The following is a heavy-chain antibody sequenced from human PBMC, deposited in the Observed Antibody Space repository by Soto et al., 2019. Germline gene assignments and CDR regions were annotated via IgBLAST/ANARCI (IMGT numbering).Heavy chain of an antibody. Sequence: EVQLLESGGGLVQPGGSLRLSCAASRFTLRNYVVNWVRQAPGQGLEWVSTTGGSGDTYYPDSVKGRFTISRDNSKNTVYLEMITLRAEDTAVYYCATSGHCGGLRCSSFDMWGQGTVVTVSS. D-gene: IGHD2-21*01. J-gene: IGHJ3*02. CDR2: TGGSGDT. V-gene: IGHV3-23*01. CDR3: ATSGHCGGLRCSSFDM. CDR1: RFTLRNYV.